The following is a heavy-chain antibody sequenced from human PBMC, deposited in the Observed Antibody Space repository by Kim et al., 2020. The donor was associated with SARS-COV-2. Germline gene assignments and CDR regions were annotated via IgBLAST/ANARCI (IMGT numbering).Heavy chain of an antibody. V-gene: IGHV3-53*01. CDR1: GFSVSHNF. J-gene: IGHJ4*02. Sequence: LSLTCADSGFSVSHNFMTWVRQAPGKGLVWVSAMYSAGGTYYADAVNGRFTISRDKSKNTEYLQMNSLRAQDTAMYFCARGTAMHSSGRYTLDYSGQAAIVTHSS. D-gene: IGHD6-19*01. CDR3: ARGTAMHSSGRYTLDY. CDR2: MYSAGGT.